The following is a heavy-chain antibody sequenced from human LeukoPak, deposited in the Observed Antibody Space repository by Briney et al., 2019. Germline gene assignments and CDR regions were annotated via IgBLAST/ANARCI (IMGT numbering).Heavy chain of an antibody. Sequence: PGGSLRLSCAASGFTFSSYAMSWVRQAPGKGLVWVSRIFPDGTTTTYADSVKGRFTISRDNAKNTLYLQMNSLRVEDTAVYYCARPFDHDAIDIWGQGTLVTVSS. CDR3: ARPFDHDAIDI. CDR2: IFPDGTTT. D-gene: IGHD4/OR15-4a*01. J-gene: IGHJ4*02. CDR1: GFTFSSYA. V-gene: IGHV3-74*01.